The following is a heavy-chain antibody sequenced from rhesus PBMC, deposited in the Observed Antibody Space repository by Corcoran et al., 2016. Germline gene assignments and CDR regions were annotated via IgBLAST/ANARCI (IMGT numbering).Heavy chain of an antibody. D-gene: IGHD2-33*01. CDR2: ISPNKGNK. Sequence: QVQLVQSGAEIKQPGASVKLSCKASGYTFTSYYMHWVRQAPGQGLEWLVLISPNKGNKGYAQNFQGRVTIPTDTSTSTGYMWLSSLRSEDTAVYYCTRAAAPAYFDYWGQGVLVTVSS. V-gene: IGHV1-180*01. CDR1: GYTFTSYY. J-gene: IGHJ4*01. CDR3: TRAAAPAYFDY.